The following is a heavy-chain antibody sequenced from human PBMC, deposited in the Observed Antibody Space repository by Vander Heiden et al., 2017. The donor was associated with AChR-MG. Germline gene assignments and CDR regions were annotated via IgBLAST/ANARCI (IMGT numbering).Heavy chain of an antibody. CDR2: ISGSGGST. CDR3: AKPLGYCSGGSCYSAD. CDR1: GSPFSSYA. V-gene: IGHV3-23*01. Sequence: EVQLLESGGGLVQPGGSLRLSCAASGSPFSSYAMSWVRQAPGKGLEWVSAISGSGGSTYYADSVKGRFTISRDNSKNTLYLQMNSLRAEDTAVYYCAKPLGYCSGGSCYSADWGQGTLVTVSS. J-gene: IGHJ4*02. D-gene: IGHD2-15*01.